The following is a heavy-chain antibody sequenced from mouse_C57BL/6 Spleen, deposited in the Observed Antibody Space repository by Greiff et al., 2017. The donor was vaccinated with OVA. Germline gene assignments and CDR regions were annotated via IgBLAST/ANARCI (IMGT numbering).Heavy chain of an antibody. V-gene: IGHV3-6*01. J-gene: IGHJ2*01. CDR1: GYSITSGYY. D-gene: IGHD2-12*01. Sequence: DVQLQESGPGLVKPSQSLSLTCSVTGYSITSGYYWNWIRQFPGNKLEWMGYISYDGSHNYNPSLKNLISITRDTSKNQFFLKLNSVTTEDTATYYCARYSNYRGYYWGQGTTLTVSS. CDR3: ARYSNYRGYY. CDR2: ISYDGSH.